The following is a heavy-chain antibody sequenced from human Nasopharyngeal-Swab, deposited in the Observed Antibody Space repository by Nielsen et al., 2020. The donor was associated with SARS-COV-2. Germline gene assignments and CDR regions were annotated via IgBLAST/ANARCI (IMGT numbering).Heavy chain of an antibody. Sequence: SVKVSCKASEHTFTYRYLHWVRQAPGQALEWMGWITPFNGNTNYAQKFQDRVIITTDRSMTTAYMELSSLRSEDTAMYYCATPSGIVGATNPFGAFAFWGQGTMVTVSS. CDR3: ATPSGIVGATNPFGAFAF. CDR2: ITPFNGNT. D-gene: IGHD1-26*01. J-gene: IGHJ3*01. V-gene: IGHV1-45*02. CDR1: EHTFTYRY.